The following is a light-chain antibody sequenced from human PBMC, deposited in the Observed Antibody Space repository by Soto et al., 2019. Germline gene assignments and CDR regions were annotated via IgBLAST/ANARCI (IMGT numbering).Light chain of an antibody. CDR3: MQATQSSWT. CDR1: QGLVLSDGNTY. J-gene: IGKJ1*01. V-gene: IGKV2-30*01. Sequence: DVVITQSPLSLPVPLGQPASISCRSSQGLVLSDGNTYLSWFHQRPGQSPRRPIYTISDRFSGVPDRFSGSGAGTDFTLTISRVEAEDVGVYYCMQATQSSWTFGQGTKVDIK. CDR2: TIS.